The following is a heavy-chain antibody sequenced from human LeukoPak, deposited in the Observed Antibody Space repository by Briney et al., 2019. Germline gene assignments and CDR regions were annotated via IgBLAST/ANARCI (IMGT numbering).Heavy chain of an antibody. Sequence: PSETLSLTCTVSGGSISSYYWSWIRQPAGKGLEWIGRIYTSGSTNYNPSLKSRVTMSVDTSKNQFSLKLSSVTAADTAVYYCARGRITIFGVVTAALGIWGQGTMVTVSS. CDR3: ARGRITIFGVVTAALGI. CDR2: IYTSGST. D-gene: IGHD3-3*01. V-gene: IGHV4-4*07. CDR1: GGSISSYY. J-gene: IGHJ3*02.